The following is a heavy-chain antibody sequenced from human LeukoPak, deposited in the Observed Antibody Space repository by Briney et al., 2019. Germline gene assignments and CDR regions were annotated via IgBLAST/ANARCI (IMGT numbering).Heavy chain of an antibody. CDR1: GYTFTAYY. Sequence: ASVKVSCKASGYTFTAYYIHWVRQAPGQGLEWMGWSDPNSGDPYYAQKFQGRVTMTRDTSISTAYMGLSRLRSDDTAVYYCARLGGSSTAAAGTAYWGQGTLVTVSP. CDR3: ARLGGSSTAAAGTAY. J-gene: IGHJ4*02. V-gene: IGHV1-2*02. D-gene: IGHD6-13*01. CDR2: SDPNSGDP.